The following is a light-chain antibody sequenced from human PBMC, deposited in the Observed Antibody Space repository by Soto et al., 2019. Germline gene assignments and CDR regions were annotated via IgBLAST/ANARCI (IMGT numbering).Light chain of an antibody. CDR3: QQYNNWPSWT. CDR1: QSVGSN. Sequence: EIVMTQSPATLSVSPGERATLSCRASQSVGSNLAWYQQKPGQAPRLLIYDASTRATGIPARFSGSGSGTEFTLTISSLQSEDFAVYYCQQYNNWPSWTFGQGTKVEIK. CDR2: DAS. V-gene: IGKV3-15*01. J-gene: IGKJ1*01.